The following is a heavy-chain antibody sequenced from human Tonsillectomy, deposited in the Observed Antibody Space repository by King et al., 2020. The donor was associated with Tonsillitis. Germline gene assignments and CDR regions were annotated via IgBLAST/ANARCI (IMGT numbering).Heavy chain of an antibody. CDR2: IYPGDSDI. CDR3: ARRVGYCSGGGCVGKYFSYYGMDV. Sequence: VQLVESGAEVKKPGESLKISCKDSKYSFTSYWIAWVRQMPGKGLEWMGIIYPGDSDITYSPSLKGQVTISADKSISTAYLQGSSLKDSDTAMYYCARRVGYCSGGGCVGKYFSYYGMDVWGQGTTVTVSS. J-gene: IGHJ6*02. CDR1: KYSFTSYW. V-gene: IGHV5-51*01. D-gene: IGHD2-15*01.